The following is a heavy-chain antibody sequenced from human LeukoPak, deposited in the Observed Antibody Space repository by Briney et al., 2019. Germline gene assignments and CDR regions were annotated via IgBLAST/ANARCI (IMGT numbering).Heavy chain of an antibody. Sequence: GSLRLSCAGSGFTFRSYSMGWVRQAPGKGLEWVANIKDSGIEKEYVDSVKGRFTISRDNAKNSLYLQMNSLRVEDTALYFCARWRGAQSEFDYWGQGTQVTVSS. CDR1: GFTFRSYS. CDR3: ARWRGAQSEFDY. V-gene: IGHV3-7*01. J-gene: IGHJ4*02. D-gene: IGHD3-3*01. CDR2: IKDSGIEK.